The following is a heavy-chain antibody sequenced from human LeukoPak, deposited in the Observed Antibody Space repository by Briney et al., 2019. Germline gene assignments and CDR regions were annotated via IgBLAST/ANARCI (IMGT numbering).Heavy chain of an antibody. J-gene: IGHJ4*02. CDR1: GGSVSSGSYY. V-gene: IGHV4-61*02. CDR3: ARGLASGYPPIPFDY. Sequence: SETLSLTCTVSGGSVSSGSYYWSWIRQPAGKGLEWIGRMHTSGTTNYNPALKSRVTISEDTSKNQFSLNLSSVTAADTAIYYCARGLASGYPPIPFDYWGQGTQVTVSS. D-gene: IGHD3-3*01. CDR2: MHTSGTT.